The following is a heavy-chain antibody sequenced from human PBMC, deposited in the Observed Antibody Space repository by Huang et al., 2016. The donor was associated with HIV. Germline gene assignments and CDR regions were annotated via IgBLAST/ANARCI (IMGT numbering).Heavy chain of an antibody. V-gene: IGHV4-39*01. J-gene: IGHJ6*03. CDR2: IYYKGST. CDR3: ARHREGPVAYYSGWGSHLNYMDV. CDR1: GGSIRRSDYH. D-gene: IGHD3-10*01. Sequence: QLLLQESGPGLVKPSEALALTCAVSGGSIRRSDYHWGWIRQPPGKGLEWIGSIYYKGSTHYSPSLKSRVTRAVDTSKNLFFLNLTSMTAADTTVYYCARHREGPVAYYSGWGSHLNYMDVWGRGRTVVVSS.